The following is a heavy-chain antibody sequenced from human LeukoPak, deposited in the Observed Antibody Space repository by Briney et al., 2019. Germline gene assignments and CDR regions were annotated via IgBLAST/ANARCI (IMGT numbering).Heavy chain of an antibody. Sequence: SQTLSLTCTVSGGSIRSDDYYWSWIRQPPGKGLEWIGYIHHSGRTYYNPSLNSRVTGSVDTSKNQFSLKLSSVTAADTAVYYCARELGGYFDGYYFDYWGQGTLVTVSS. V-gene: IGHV4-30-4*08. J-gene: IGHJ4*02. CDR2: IHHSGRT. D-gene: IGHD3-22*01. CDR3: ARELGGYFDGYYFDY. CDR1: GGSIRSDDYY.